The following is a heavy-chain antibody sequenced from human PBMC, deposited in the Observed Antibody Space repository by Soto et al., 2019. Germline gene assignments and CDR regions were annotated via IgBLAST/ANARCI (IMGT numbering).Heavy chain of an antibody. D-gene: IGHD6-13*01. CDR3: AHRRDPYSPFDY. J-gene: IGHJ4*02. CDR2: IYYSGST. V-gene: IGHV4-30-4*02. CDR1: GGSICSGDHY. Sequence: SETLSLTCTVSGGSICSGDHYWSWIRQPPGKGLEWIGYIYYSGSTYYNPSLKSRLTITKDTSKNQVVLTMTNMDPVDTATYYCAHRRDPYSPFDYWGQGTLVTVSS.